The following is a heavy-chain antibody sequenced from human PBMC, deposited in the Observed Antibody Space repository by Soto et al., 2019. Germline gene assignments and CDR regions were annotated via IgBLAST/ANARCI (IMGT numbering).Heavy chain of an antibody. CDR3: AKRADYYDSSGYPLGWYFDL. J-gene: IGHJ2*01. D-gene: IGHD3-22*01. CDR2: ISGSGGST. V-gene: IGHV3-23*01. Sequence: EVRLLESGGGLVQPGGSLRLSCAASGFTFSSYAMSWVRQAPGKGLEWVSAISGSGGSTYYADSVKGRFTISRDNSKNTLYLQMNSLRAEDTAVYYCAKRADYYDSSGYPLGWYFDLWGRGTLVTVSS. CDR1: GFTFSSYA.